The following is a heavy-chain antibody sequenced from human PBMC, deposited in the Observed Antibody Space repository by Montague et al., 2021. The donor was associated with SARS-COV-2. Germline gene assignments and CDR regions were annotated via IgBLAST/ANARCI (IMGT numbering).Heavy chain of an antibody. D-gene: IGHD3-16*02. CDR2: INDGGSV. CDR3: ARTSKMDDYMWGSYRFTAFDT. V-gene: IGHV4-34*01. J-gene: IGHJ3*02. CDR1: GGSFSGYF. Sequence: SETLSLTCGVYGGSFSGYFWTWIRQPPGKGLEWIGEINDGGSVTYNPSLKSRLTMSSDTSKNHFSLNLTSVAAADMAVYYCARTSKMDDYMWGSYRFTAFDTWGQGTMVIVSS.